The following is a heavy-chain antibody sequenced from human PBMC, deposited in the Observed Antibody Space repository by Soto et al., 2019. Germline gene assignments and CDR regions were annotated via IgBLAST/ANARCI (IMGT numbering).Heavy chain of an antibody. CDR1: GGSISSYY. CDR3: ARAWYYYGSGRPYYFDY. CDR2: IYYSGST. D-gene: IGHD3-10*01. Sequence: SETLSLTCTVSGGSISSYYWSWIRQPPGKGLEWIGYIYYSGSTNYNPSLKSRVTISVDTSKNQFSLKLSSVTAADTAVYYCARAWYYYGSGRPYYFDYWGQGTLVTVSS. J-gene: IGHJ4*02. V-gene: IGHV4-59*01.